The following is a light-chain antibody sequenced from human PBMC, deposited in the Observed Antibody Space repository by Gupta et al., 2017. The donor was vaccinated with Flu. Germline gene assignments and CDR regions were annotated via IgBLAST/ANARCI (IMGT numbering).Light chain of an antibody. CDR2: WAS. J-gene: IGKJ1*01. Sequence: DIVMTQSPDSLAVSLGERATINCKSSQSVLYSSTNQNYLSWYQQKPRQPPKLLIYWASTRESGVPDRFSGSGSGTDFTHTISSLQAEDVAVYYCQQYYSSPQTFSQGTKVEIK. CDR3: QQYYSSPQT. CDR1: QSVLYSSTNQNY. V-gene: IGKV4-1*01.